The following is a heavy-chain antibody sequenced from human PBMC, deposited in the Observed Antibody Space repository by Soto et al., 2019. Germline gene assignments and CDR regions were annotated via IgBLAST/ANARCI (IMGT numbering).Heavy chain of an antibody. V-gene: IGHV1-46*01. D-gene: IGHD3-10*01. J-gene: IGHJ6*02. Sequence: ASVKVSCKASGYTFTSYYMHWVRQAPGQGLEWMGIINPSGGSTSYAQKFQGRVTMTRDTSTSTVYMELSSLRSEDTAVYYCARDPTRVRGVNFLHYYGMDVWGQGTTVTVSS. CDR3: ARDPTRVRGVNFLHYYGMDV. CDR1: GYTFTSYY. CDR2: INPSGGST.